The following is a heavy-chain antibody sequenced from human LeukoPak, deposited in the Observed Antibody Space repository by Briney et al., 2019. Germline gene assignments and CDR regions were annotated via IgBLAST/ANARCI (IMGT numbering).Heavy chain of an antibody. Sequence: AGGSLRLSCAASGFTFTSYVVSWVRQAPGKGLEWVSSISGGGGTTYDADSVRGRFTISRDNSKNTLYLQMNSLRAEDTAVYYCAKDLTSGWGRFDYWGQGTLVTVPS. D-gene: IGHD6-19*01. CDR2: ISGGGGTT. CDR1: GFTFTSYV. V-gene: IGHV3-23*01. J-gene: IGHJ4*02. CDR3: AKDLTSGWGRFDY.